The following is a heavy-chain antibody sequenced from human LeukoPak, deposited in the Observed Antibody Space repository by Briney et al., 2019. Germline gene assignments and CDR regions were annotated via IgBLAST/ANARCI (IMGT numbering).Heavy chain of an antibody. Sequence: PGGSLRLSCAASGFTFSSYGMHWVRQAPGKGLEWGAFIRYDGSNKYYADSVKGRFTISRDNSKNTLYLQMNSLRAEDTAVCYCAKDARIVGATIAAYFQHWGQGTLVTVSS. D-gene: IGHD1-26*01. V-gene: IGHV3-30*02. CDR1: GFTFSSYG. J-gene: IGHJ1*01. CDR3: AKDARIVGATIAAYFQH. CDR2: IRYDGSNK.